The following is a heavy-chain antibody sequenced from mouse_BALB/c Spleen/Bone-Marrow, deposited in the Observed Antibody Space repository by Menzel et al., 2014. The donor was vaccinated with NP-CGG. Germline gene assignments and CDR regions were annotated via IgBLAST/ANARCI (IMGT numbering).Heavy chain of an antibody. CDR2: INPYNGDT. Sequence: VQLQQSGPELVKPGASVKISCKASGYTFTGYFMNWVKQSQGMSLEWIGRINPYNGDTFYNQKFKGKATLTVDKSSSTAHMELLSLTSEDSAVYYCGRDSYYAMDYWGQGTSVTVSS. CDR1: GYTFTGYF. V-gene: IGHV1-37*01. J-gene: IGHJ4*01. CDR3: GRDSYYAMDY.